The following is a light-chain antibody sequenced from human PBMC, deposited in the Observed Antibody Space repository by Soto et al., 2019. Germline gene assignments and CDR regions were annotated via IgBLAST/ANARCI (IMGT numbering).Light chain of an antibody. Sequence: EIVLAQSPGTLSLSPGESATLSCRASQSVSSSFLAWYQQKAGQAPRLLIYGASRRATGIPDRFSGSGSGTDFTLTISRLEPEDFAVYYCQQYGEWPPSYTFGQGTKLEIK. J-gene: IGKJ2*01. V-gene: IGKV3-20*01. CDR2: GAS. CDR1: QSVSSSF. CDR3: QQYGEWPPSYT.